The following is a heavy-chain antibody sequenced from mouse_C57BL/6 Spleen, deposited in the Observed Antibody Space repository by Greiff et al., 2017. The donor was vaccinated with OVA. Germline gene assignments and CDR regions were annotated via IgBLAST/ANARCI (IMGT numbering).Heavy chain of an antibody. CDR3: ARLYYGSSYGYFDY. D-gene: IGHD1-1*01. CDR2: INPNNGGT. Sequence: VQLQQSGPELVKPGASVKIPCKASGYTFTDYNMDWVKQSHGKSLEWIGDINPNNGGTIYNQKFKGKATLTVDKSSSTAYMELRSLTSEDTAVYYCARLYYGSSYGYFDYWGQGTTLTVSS. CDR1: GYTFTDYN. J-gene: IGHJ2*01. V-gene: IGHV1-18*01.